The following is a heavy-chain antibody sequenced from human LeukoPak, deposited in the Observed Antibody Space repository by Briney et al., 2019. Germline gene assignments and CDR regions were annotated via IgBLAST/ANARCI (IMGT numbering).Heavy chain of an antibody. D-gene: IGHD5-12*01. J-gene: IGHJ4*02. CDR3: AKDQWIEQMLGSHCDY. CDR2: IRYDGSNS. CDR1: RFTFSSYG. Sequence: GGSLRLSCVGSRFTFSSYGMHWVRQAPGEGLEWVAFIRYDGSNSYYIDSVKGRFTISRDNSKNTLYLQMNSLRAEDTAVYYCAKDQWIEQMLGSHCDYWGQGTLVTVSS. V-gene: IGHV3-30*02.